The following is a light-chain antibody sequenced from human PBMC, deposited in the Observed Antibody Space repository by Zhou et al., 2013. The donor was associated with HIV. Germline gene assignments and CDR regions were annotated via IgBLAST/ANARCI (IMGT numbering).Light chain of an antibody. J-gene: IGKJ1*01. CDR2: DAS. CDR3: QQSYSTPRT. V-gene: IGKV1-39*01. Sequence: DIQMTQSPSSLSASVGDTVTITCQASQDISKFLNWYQQKPGKAPKLLIYDASKLEAGVPSRFSGSGSATDFTLTINSLQPEDFATYYCQQSYSTPRTFGQGTKVEIK. CDR1: QDISKF.